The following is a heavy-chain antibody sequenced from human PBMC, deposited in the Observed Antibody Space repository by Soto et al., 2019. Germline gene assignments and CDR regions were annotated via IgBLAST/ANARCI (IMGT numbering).Heavy chain of an antibody. J-gene: IGHJ4*02. Sequence: EVQLVESGGGLVQPGRSLRLSCAASGFTFDDYAMHWVRQAPGKGLEWVSGISWNSGSIDYADSVKGRFTISRDNAKNSLYLQMNSLRAEDTALYYCAKDLGATTGIDYWGQGTLVTVSS. D-gene: IGHD1-26*01. V-gene: IGHV3-9*01. CDR2: ISWNSGSI. CDR1: GFTFDDYA. CDR3: AKDLGATTGIDY.